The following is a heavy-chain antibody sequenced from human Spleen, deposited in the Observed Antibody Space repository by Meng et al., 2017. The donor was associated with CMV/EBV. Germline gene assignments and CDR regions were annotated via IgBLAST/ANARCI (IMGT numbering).Heavy chain of an antibody. CDR1: GFIFRSYA. Sequence: GESLKISCAASGFIFRSYAMTWVRQAPGKGLEWVSGISSGGDSTYYADSVKGRFTISRDNSMNTLYLQMNRLTAEDTALYYCDGSDFWGQGTLVTVSS. J-gene: IGHJ4*02. CDR3: DGSDF. CDR2: ISSGGDST. D-gene: IGHD6-25*01. V-gene: IGHV3-23*01.